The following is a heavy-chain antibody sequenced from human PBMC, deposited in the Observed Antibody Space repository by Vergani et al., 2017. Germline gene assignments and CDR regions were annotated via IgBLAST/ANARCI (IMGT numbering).Heavy chain of an antibody. J-gene: IGHJ4*02. CDR2: ISWNSGSI. V-gene: IGHV3-9*01. CDR1: GGSISSYY. D-gene: IGHD2-8*01. Sequence: VQLQESGPGLVKPSETLSLTCTVSGGSISSYYWSWIRQPPGKGLEWVSGISWNSGSIGYADSVKGRFTISRDNAKNSLYLQMNSLRAEDTALYYCAKDAGAVVHTSKAPFDYWGQGTLVTVSS. CDR3: AKDAGAVVHTSKAPFDY.